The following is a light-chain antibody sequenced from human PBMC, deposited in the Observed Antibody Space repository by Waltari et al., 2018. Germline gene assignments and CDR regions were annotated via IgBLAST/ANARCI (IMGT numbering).Light chain of an antibody. J-gene: IGLJ2*01. CDR3: QSYDSSTFI. V-gene: IGLV6-57*03. CDR1: SGSIASNY. CDR2: EDT. Sequence: NFFLTQPHSVSASPGKTVIISCTRSSGSIASNYVQWYQLRPGSAPITVIYEDTQRPSGVSDRFSGSLDSSSNSATLTISGLKTEDEAGYYCQSYDSSTFIFGGGTTLTVL.